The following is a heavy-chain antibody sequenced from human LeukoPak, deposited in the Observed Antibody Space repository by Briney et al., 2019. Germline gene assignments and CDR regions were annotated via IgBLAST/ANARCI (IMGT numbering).Heavy chain of an antibody. V-gene: IGHV3-23*01. J-gene: IGHJ4*02. CDR2: ICANDGNT. D-gene: IGHD1-26*01. Sequence: GSLRLSCAASGLTFRNYAMSWVRQAPGKGLEWVSVICANDGNTYYADAVKGRFTISRDNSENTLYLQMNSLRAEDTAVYYCAKDQYSGSYYYFDYWGQGTLVTVSS. CDR1: GLTFRNYA. CDR3: AKDQYSGSYYYFDY.